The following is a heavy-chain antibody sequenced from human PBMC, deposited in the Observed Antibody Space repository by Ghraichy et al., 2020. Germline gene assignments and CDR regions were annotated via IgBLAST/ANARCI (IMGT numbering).Heavy chain of an antibody. D-gene: IGHD2-2*01. J-gene: IGHJ4*02. CDR1: GFTFTNYG. CDR3: AKDDAHTVDY. Sequence: ASVKVSCKASGFTFTNYGFVWVRQAPGQGLEWMGWIGAYNGATNYAQKLQGRVTMTTDTSTSTAYMELRSLRSDDTAVYYCAKDDAHTVDYWGQGTLVTVSS. CDR2: IGAYNGAT. V-gene: IGHV1-18*04.